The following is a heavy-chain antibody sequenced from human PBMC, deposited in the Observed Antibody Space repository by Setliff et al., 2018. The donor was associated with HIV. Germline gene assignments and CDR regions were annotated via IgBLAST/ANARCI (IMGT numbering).Heavy chain of an antibody. D-gene: IGHD3-22*01. Sequence: SETLSLTCTVSGGSISSSSYYWSWIRQPAGKGLEWIGLIYTSGRTNYNPTLKSRVTISVDRSKNQFSLNLSSVTAADTALYYCASLFHDTSAPWLYYFDYWGQGTLVTVSS. V-gene: IGHV4-61*02. J-gene: IGHJ4*02. CDR1: GGSISSSSYY. CDR2: IYTSGRT. CDR3: ASLFHDTSAPWLYYFDY.